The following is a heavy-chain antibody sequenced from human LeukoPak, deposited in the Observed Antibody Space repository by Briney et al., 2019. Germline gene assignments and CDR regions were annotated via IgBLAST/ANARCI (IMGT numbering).Heavy chain of an antibody. J-gene: IGHJ5*02. CDR3: ARDPRRLGYRSSTTCYFLWFDP. D-gene: IGHD2-2*01. CDR2: ISSSSSYI. CDR1: GFTFSSYS. V-gene: IGHV3-21*01. Sequence: GGSLRLSCAASGFTFSSYSMNWVRQAPGKGLEWDSSISSSSSYIYYADSLKGRFTISRDNAKNPLYLQMNSLRAEDTAVYYCARDPRRLGYRSSTTCYFLWFDPWGQGTLVTVSS.